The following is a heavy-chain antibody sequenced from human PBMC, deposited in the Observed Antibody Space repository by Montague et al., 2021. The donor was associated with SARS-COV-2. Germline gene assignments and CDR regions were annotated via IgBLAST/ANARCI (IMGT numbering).Heavy chain of an antibody. J-gene: IGHJ3*02. D-gene: IGHD2-21*01. CDR1: GDSVTERY. V-gene: IGHV4-4*07. Sequence: SETLSLTCTVSGDSVTERYLNWVRQAAGKGLEWIGFIHPYGDIHYNASLKSRVILSRDASKNQFSLPLTSVTAAGTAVYYCSIEGDSAKCGIWGRGTLVTVSS. CDR2: IHPYGDI. CDR3: SIEGDSAKCGI.